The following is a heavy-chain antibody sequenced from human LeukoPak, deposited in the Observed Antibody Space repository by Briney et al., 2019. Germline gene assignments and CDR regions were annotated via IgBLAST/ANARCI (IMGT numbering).Heavy chain of an antibody. D-gene: IGHD2-2*01. V-gene: IGHV3-20*04. CDR1: GFAFDEHG. Sequence: GGSLRLSCTASGFAFDEHGMSWVRQVPGKGLEWVSGINWGGGSTGYADPLRGRFTISRDNAKNSLYLQMDSLRAEDTALYYCARAPITSPFYFDYWGQGTLVTVSS. CDR3: ARAPITSPFYFDY. J-gene: IGHJ4*02. CDR2: INWGGGST.